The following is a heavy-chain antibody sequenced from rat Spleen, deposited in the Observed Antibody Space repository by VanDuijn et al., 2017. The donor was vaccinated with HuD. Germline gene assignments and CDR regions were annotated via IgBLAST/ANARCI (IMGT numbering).Heavy chain of an antibody. J-gene: IGHJ2*01. CDR1: GFSLSSYG. Sequence: QVQLKESGPGLVQPSQTLSLTCTVSGFSLSSYGVIWVRQPPGKGLEWMGVIWSNGDTHYNSVIKSRLNISRDTSKSQVFLKMNSLQSEDTTTYYCARDYYDGTYYYFDYWGQGVMVTVSS. CDR3: ARDYYDGTYYYFDY. V-gene: IGHV2-13*01. CDR2: IWSNGDT. D-gene: IGHD1-12*02.